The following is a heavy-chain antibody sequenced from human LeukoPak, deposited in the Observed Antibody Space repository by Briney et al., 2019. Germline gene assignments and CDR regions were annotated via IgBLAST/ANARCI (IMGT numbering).Heavy chain of an antibody. CDR2: IYYSGST. D-gene: IGHD6-6*01. Sequence: SETLSLTCTVSGGSISSGDYYWSWIRQPPGKGLEWIGYIYYSGSTYYNPSLKSRVTISVDRSKNQFSLKLSSVTAADTAVYYCARDGIAARPDAFDIWGQGTMVTVSS. V-gene: IGHV4-30-4*01. J-gene: IGHJ3*02. CDR1: GGSISSGDYY. CDR3: ARDGIAARPDAFDI.